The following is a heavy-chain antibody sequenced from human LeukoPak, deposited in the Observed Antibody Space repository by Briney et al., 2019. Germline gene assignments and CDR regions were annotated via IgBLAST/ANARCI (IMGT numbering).Heavy chain of an antibody. CDR2: INHSGST. CDR1: GGSFSGYY. J-gene: IGHJ5*01. Sequence: PSETLSLTCAVYGGSFSGYYWSWIRQPPGKGLEWIGEINHSGSTNYNPSLKSRATISIDTPKNQFSLNLRSVTAADTAVYYCASRHSSGWFDYWGQGTLVTVSS. D-gene: IGHD6-19*01. V-gene: IGHV4-34*01. CDR3: ASRHSSGWFDY.